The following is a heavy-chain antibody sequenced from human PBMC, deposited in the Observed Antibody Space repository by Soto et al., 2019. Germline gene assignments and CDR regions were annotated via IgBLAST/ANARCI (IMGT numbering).Heavy chain of an antibody. V-gene: IGHV4-34*01. CDR1: GGSFSGYY. CDR2: INHSGST. D-gene: IGHD6-19*01. CDR3: ARASDRTGTTLSGWYSADYYY. Sequence: PSETLSLTCAVYGGSFSGYYWSWIRQPPGKGLEWIGEINHSGSTNYNPSLKSRVTISVDTSKNQFSLKLSSVTAADTAVYYCARASDRTGTTLSGWYSADYYYWGQGTLVTVSS. J-gene: IGHJ4*02.